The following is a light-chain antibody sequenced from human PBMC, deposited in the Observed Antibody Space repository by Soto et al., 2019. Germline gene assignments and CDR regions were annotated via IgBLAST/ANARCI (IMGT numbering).Light chain of an antibody. CDR1: QGISKY. J-gene: IGKJ1*01. CDR2: AAS. Sequence: DIQMTQSPSSLSASVGDRVTITCRASQGISKYLGWYQQKPGKVPKLLIYAASTLQSGVPSRFSGSGSGTDFTLTISSLQPEDVATYYCQKYNSAPWTFGQGTKVEIK. CDR3: QKYNSAPWT. V-gene: IGKV1-27*01.